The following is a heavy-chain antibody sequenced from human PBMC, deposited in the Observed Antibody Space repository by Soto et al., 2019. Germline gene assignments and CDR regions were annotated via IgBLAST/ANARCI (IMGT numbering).Heavy chain of an antibody. Sequence: SETLSLTCTVSGGSISSSSYYWGWIRQPPGKGLEWIGSIYYSGSTDYNPSLKSRVTISVDTSKNQFSLKLSSVTAADTAVYYCARSSYYYDSSGYYYGSEYFQHWGQGTLVTVSS. V-gene: IGHV4-39*01. CDR2: IYYSGST. CDR3: ARSSYYYDSSGYYYGSEYFQH. CDR1: GGSISSSSYY. D-gene: IGHD3-22*01. J-gene: IGHJ1*01.